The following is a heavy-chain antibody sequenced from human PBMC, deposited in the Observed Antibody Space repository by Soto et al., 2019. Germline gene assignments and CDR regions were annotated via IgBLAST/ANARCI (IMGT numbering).Heavy chain of an antibody. Sequence: PSETLSLTCTVSGGSISSGGYYWSWIRQHPGKGLEWIGYIYYSGFTYYNPSLKSRVTISVDTSKNQFSLKLSSVTAADTAVYYCARRYGPEFDDWGQGTLVTVS. D-gene: IGHD4-17*01. V-gene: IGHV4-31*03. J-gene: IGHJ4*02. CDR3: ARRYGPEFDD. CDR2: IYYSGFT. CDR1: GGSISSGGYY.